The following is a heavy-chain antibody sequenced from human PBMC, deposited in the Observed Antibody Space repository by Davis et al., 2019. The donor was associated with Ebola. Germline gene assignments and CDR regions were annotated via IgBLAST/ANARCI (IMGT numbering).Heavy chain of an antibody. J-gene: IGHJ3*02. V-gene: IGHV4-34*09. D-gene: IGHD3-9*01. Sequence: PSETLSLTCAVYGGSFSGYYWSWIRQPPGKGLEWIGEINHSGSTNYNPSLKSRVTISVDTSKNQFSLKLSSVTAADTAVYYCARDILTGDAFDIWGQGTMVTVSS. CDR3: ARDILTGDAFDI. CDR2: INHSGST. CDR1: GGSFSGYY.